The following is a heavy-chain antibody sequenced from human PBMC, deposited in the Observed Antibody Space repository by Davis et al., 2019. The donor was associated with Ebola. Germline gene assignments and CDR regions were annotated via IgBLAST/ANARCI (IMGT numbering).Heavy chain of an antibody. CDR1: GFTFSSYG. Sequence: GESLKISCAASGFTFSSYGMHWVRQAPGKGLEWVAVISYDGSNKYYADSVKGRFTISRDNSKNTLYLQMNSLRAEDTAVYYCASRYSGSYYHGIYWGQGTLVTVSP. D-gene: IGHD1-26*01. V-gene: IGHV3-30*03. CDR3: ASRYSGSYYHGIY. J-gene: IGHJ4*02. CDR2: ISYDGSNK.